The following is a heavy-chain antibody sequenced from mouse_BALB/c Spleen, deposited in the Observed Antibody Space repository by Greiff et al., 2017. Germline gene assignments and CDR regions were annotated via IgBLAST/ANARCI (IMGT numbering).Heavy chain of an antibody. CDR3: AREGSTTATGYAMDY. D-gene: IGHD1-2*01. V-gene: IGHV5-9-4*01. J-gene: IGHJ4*01. Sequence: EVKLMESGGGLVKPGGSLKLSCAASGFTFSSYAMSWVRQSPEKRLEWVAEISSGGSYTYYPDTVTGRFTISRDNAKNTLYLEMSSLRSEDTAMYYCAREGSTTATGYAMDYWGQGTSVTVSS. CDR2: ISSGGSYT. CDR1: GFTFSSYA.